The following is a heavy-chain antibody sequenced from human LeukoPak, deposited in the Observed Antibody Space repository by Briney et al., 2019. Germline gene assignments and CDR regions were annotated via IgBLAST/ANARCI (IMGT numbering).Heavy chain of an antibody. D-gene: IGHD3-3*02. V-gene: IGHV4-31*03. CDR1: GGSISSGGYY. CDR3: AADLQAFAFDI. J-gene: IGHJ3*02. Sequence: ASETLSLTCTVSGGSISSGGYYWRWIHQHPGKGLEWIGYIYYSGSTFHNPSLKSRVTISVDTSKNQFSLKLNSVTAADTAVYYCAADLQAFAFDIWGQGTMVTVSS. CDR2: IYYSGST.